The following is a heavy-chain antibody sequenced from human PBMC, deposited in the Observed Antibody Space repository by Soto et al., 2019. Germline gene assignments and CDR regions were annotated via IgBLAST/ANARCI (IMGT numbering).Heavy chain of an antibody. CDR1: GFTFSTNT. D-gene: IGHD3-10*01. CDR3: AKQRAGYGSGSDTRYFDF. V-gene: IGHV3-23*01. J-gene: IGHJ4*02. CDR2: LRGSGGTT. Sequence: PGGTLTLSCSTSGFTFSTNTMYWVRLAPGKGQEWVSVLRGSGGTTYDADSLRGRLTISRDNSKNTLFLQMSSLGAEDTALYYCAKQRAGYGSGSDTRYFDFWGQGTLVTVSS.